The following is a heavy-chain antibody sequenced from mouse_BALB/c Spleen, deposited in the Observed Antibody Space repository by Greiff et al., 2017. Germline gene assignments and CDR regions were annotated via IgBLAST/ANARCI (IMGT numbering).Heavy chain of an antibody. CDR3: ARALMTSYAMDY. J-gene: IGHJ4*01. CDR2: ISNLAYSI. D-gene: IGHD2-3*01. Sequence: EVKLVESGGGLVQPGGSRKLSCAASGFTFSDYGMAWVRQAPGKGPEWVAFISNLAYSIYYADTVTGRFTISRENAKNTLYLEMSSLRSEDTAMYYCARALMTSYAMDYWGQGTSGTVSS. V-gene: IGHV5-15*02. CDR1: GFTFSDYG.